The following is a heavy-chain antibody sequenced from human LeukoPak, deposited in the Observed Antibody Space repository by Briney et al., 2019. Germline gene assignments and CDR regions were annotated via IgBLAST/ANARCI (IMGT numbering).Heavy chain of an antibody. CDR1: GYTFTDYW. CDR2: INPKSAVT. V-gene: IGHV1-2*02. D-gene: IGHD6-6*01. Sequence: ASVKVSCKASGYTFTDYWMHWVRQAPGQGPEWMGWINPKSAVTTYAQKFQARVTMTRDTSISTAYMELSRLRSDDTAVYYCATSSSWRRCHYYMDVWGKGTTVTVSS. J-gene: IGHJ6*03. CDR3: ATSSSWRRCHYYMDV.